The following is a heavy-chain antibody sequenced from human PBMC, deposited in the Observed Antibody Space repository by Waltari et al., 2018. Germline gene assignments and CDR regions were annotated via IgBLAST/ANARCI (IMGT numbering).Heavy chain of an antibody. CDR1: GGSFSGYY. D-gene: IGHD6-6*01. CDR3: ASLKGLVVFDI. V-gene: IGHV4-34*01. Sequence: QVQLQQWGAGLLKPSETLSLTCAVYGGSFSGYYWSWIRQPPGKGLEWIGEINHSGSTNYNPSLNGGVTISVATPKTQSPLKLTFVPAAATAVYYGASLKGLVVFDIWGQGKMVTVSS. CDR2: INHSGST. J-gene: IGHJ3*02.